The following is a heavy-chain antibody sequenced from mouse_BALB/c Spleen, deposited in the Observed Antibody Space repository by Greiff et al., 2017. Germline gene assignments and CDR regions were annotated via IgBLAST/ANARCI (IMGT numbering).Heavy chain of an antibody. J-gene: IGHJ4*01. Sequence: EVKLVESGGGLVKPGGSLKLSCAASGFTFSSYAMSWVRQTPEKRLEWVASISSGGSTYYPDSVKGRFTISRDNARNILYLQMSSLRSEDTAMYYCARDGYGDYYAMDYWGQGTSVTVSS. CDR3: ARDGYGDYYAMDY. V-gene: IGHV5-6-5*01. CDR2: ISSGGST. CDR1: GFTFSSYA. D-gene: IGHD2-2*01.